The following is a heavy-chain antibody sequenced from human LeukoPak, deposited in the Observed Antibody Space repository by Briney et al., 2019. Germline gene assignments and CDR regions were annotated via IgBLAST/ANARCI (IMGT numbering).Heavy chain of an antibody. CDR1: GYTFTDYY. Sequence: ASVKVSCKTSGYTFTDYYIHWVRQAPGQGLEWVGRINPNSGVTHFAQKFQGRVTMTRDTSIGAAYMELRDLRSDDTAVYYCARGLGGTDLDYWGQGTLVTVSS. CDR3: ARGLGGTDLDY. V-gene: IGHV1-2*06. D-gene: IGHD4-23*01. CDR2: INPNSGVT. J-gene: IGHJ4*02.